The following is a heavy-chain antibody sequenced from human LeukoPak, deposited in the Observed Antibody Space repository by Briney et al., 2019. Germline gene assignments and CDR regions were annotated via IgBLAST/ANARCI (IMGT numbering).Heavy chain of an antibody. V-gene: IGHV4-34*01. D-gene: IGHD3-10*01. CDR3: ARGPASGSDFAWFDP. CDR2: INHSGST. CDR1: GGSLSTYY. J-gene: IGHJ5*02. Sequence: SETLSLTCAVYGGSLSTYYWRLIRQPPGKGLEWIGEINHSGSTKFNPSLKSRVTILVDMSKSQFSLELRSVTAADTAVYYCARGPASGSDFAWFDPWGQGTLVTVSS.